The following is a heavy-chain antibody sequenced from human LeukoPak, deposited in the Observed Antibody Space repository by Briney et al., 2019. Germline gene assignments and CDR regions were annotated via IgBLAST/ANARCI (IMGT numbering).Heavy chain of an antibody. Sequence: KASETLSLTCTVSGGSISSSSYYWGWIRQPVGKGLEWIGRISPSGSTNYHPSLKSRVTISVETSMNQLSLNLTSVTATDTAVYYCARAHVYGDDTWSLDLWGRGTLVTVSS. CDR1: GGSISSSSYY. CDR3: ARAHVYGDDTWSLDL. D-gene: IGHD4-17*01. CDR2: ISPSGST. J-gene: IGHJ2*01. V-gene: IGHV4-61*02.